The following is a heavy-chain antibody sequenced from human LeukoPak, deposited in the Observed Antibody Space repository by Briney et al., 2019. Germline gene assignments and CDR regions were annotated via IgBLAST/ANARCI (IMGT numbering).Heavy chain of an antibody. D-gene: IGHD5-12*01. J-gene: IGHJ4*02. CDR2: ISSSSSYI. Sequence: KPGGSLRLSCAASGFTFSDYYMSWVRQAPGKGLEWVSSISSSSSYIYYADSVKGRFTISRDNAKNSLYLQMNSLRAEDTAVYYCAREWGDSGYERHFDYRGQGTLVTVSS. CDR3: AREWGDSGYERHFDY. CDR1: GFTFSDYY. V-gene: IGHV3-11*06.